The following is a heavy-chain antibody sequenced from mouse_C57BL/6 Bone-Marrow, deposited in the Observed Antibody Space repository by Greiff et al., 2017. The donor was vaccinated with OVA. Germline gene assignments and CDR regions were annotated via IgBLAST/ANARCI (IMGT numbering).Heavy chain of an antibody. D-gene: IGHD2-3*01. CDR1: GYTFTSYL. CDR2: IHPNSGST. V-gene: IGHV1-64*01. CDR3: AREMALWYFEV. J-gene: IGHJ1*03. Sequence: QVQLQQPGAELVKPGASVKLSCKASGYTFTSYLMHWVKQRPGQGLEWIGMIHPNSGSTNYNEKFKSKATLTVDNSSSTAYMQLSSLTSEDSAVDYCAREMALWYFEVWGTGNAVTVSS.